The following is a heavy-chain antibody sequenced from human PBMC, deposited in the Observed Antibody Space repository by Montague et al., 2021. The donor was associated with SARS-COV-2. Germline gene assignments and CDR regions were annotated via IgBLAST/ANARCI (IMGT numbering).Heavy chain of an antibody. V-gene: IGHV3-21*01. D-gene: IGHD3-9*01. CDR1: GFTFSSYS. J-gene: IGHJ4*02. Sequence: SLRLSCAASGFTFSSYSMNWVRQAPGKGLDWVSSISSSSSYIYYADSVKGRFTISRDNAKNSLYLQMNSLRAEDTAVYYCARDKYYDILTGYYNYWGQGTLVTVSS. CDR2: ISSSSSYI. CDR3: ARDKYYDILTGYYNY.